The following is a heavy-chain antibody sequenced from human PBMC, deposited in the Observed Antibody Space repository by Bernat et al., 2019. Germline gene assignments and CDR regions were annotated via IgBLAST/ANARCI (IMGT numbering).Heavy chain of an antibody. J-gene: IGHJ4*02. CDR2: ISGSGGST. Sequence: EVQLVESGGGLVQPGGSLRLSCAASGFTFTYYAMSWVRQAPGKGLEWVSGISGSGGSTNYADSGKGRFTISRDNSKNTLYLQMNSLRAEDTAVYYCVKGGYCSGGSCYPGYYFDYWGQGTLVTVSS. D-gene: IGHD2-15*01. V-gene: IGHV3-23*04. CDR1: GFTFTYYA. CDR3: VKGGYCSGGSCYPGYYFDY.